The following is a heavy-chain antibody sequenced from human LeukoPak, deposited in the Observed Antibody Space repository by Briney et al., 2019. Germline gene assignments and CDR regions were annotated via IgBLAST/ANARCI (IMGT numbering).Heavy chain of an antibody. Sequence: SETLSLTCTVSGGSISSSTYFWGWICQPPGKGLEWIGSIYHSGSTYYNPSLKSRLTISVDTSKNQFSLKLRSVTASDTAVYYCARHVGYSSGWSDYWGQGTLVTVSS. V-gene: IGHV4-39*01. D-gene: IGHD6-13*01. CDR3: ARHVGYSSGWSDY. J-gene: IGHJ4*02. CDR2: IYHSGST. CDR1: GGSISSSTYF.